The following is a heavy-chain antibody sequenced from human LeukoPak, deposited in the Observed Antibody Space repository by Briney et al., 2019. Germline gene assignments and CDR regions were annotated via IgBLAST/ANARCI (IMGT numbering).Heavy chain of an antibody. CDR2: ISAYNGNT. V-gene: IGHV1-18*01. CDR1: GYTFTSYG. Sequence: ASVKVSCKASGYTFTSYGISWVRQAPGQGLEWMGWISAYNGNTNYAQKLQGRVTMTTDTSTSTAYMELRSLRSDDTAVYYCARDLPTYVLRYFDWHTDFDYWGQGTLVTVSS. D-gene: IGHD3-9*01. J-gene: IGHJ4*02. CDR3: ARDLPTYVLRYFDWHTDFDY.